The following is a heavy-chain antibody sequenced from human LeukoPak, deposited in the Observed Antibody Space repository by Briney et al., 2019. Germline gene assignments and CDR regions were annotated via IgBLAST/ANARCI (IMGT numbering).Heavy chain of an antibody. Sequence: PSETLSLTCTVSGGSISSSSYYWGWIRQPPGKGLEWIGSIYYSGSTYYNPSLKSRVTISVDTSKNQFSLKLSSVTAADTAVYYCARLVGYDILTGYYTEDWGQGTLVTVSS. V-gene: IGHV4-39*07. CDR3: ARLVGYDILTGYYTED. CDR1: GGSISSSSYY. CDR2: IYYSGST. D-gene: IGHD3-9*01. J-gene: IGHJ4*02.